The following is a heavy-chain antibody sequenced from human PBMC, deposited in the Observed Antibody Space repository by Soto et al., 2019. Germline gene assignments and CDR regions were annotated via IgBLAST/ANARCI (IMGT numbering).Heavy chain of an antibody. V-gene: IGHV1-69*13. D-gene: IGHD2-21*02. CDR2: IIPIFGTA. CDR3: ARVAGTNSGGDCLHLQH. J-gene: IGHJ1*01. Sequence: SVKVSCKASGGTFSSYAISWVRQAPGQGLEWMGGIIPIFGTANYAQKFQGRVTITADESTSTAYMELSSLRSEDTAVYYCARVAGTNSGGDCLHLQHCGQGTLVTVSS. CDR1: GGTFSSYA.